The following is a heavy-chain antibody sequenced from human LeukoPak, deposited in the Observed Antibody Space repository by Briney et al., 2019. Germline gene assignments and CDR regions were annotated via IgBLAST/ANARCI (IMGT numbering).Heavy chain of an antibody. CDR1: EFTFSSYE. Sequence: PVGSLRLSCAASEFTFSSYEMNWIRQAPGKELEWVSCISSSGSTIYYADSVKGRFTISRDNAKNSLYLQMNNLRVEDTAVYYCARAPTKFRRDSFDPWGQGTLVTVSS. D-gene: IGHD3-9*01. V-gene: IGHV3-48*03. J-gene: IGHJ5*02. CDR2: ISSSGSTI. CDR3: ARAPTKFRRDSFDP.